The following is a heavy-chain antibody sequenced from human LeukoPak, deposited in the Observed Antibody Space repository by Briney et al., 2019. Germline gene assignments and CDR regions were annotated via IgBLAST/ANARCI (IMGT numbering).Heavy chain of an antibody. V-gene: IGHV4-30-4*01. CDR1: GGSISSGDYY. CDR3: ARPYYYDSRIDP. Sequence: TLPLTCTVSGGSISSGDYYWSWIRQPPGKGLEWIGYTYYSGSTYYNPSLKSRATISVDTSKNQFSLKLTSVTAADTAVYYCARPYYYDSRIDPWGQGTLVTVSS. D-gene: IGHD3-22*01. J-gene: IGHJ5*02. CDR2: TYYSGST.